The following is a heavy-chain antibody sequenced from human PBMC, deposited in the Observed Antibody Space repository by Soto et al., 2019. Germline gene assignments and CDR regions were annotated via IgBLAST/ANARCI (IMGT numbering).Heavy chain of an antibody. Sequence: QVQLQQWGAGLLKPSETLSLTCAVYGGSFSGYYWSWIRQPPGKGLEWIGEINHSGSTNYNPSLKSRVTISVDTSKNQFSLKLSSVTAADTAVYYCARRAFSGYEDNWGQGTLVTVSS. CDR3: ARRAFSGYEDN. V-gene: IGHV4-34*01. CDR2: INHSGST. CDR1: GGSFSGYY. J-gene: IGHJ4*02. D-gene: IGHD3-22*01.